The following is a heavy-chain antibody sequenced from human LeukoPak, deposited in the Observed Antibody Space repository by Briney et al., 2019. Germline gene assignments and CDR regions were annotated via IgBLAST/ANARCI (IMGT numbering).Heavy chain of an antibody. D-gene: IGHD3-22*01. V-gene: IGHV1-18*01. CDR1: VYTFTSYG. Sequence: GASVKVSCTASVYTFTSYGISWGRQAPGQGLEWMGWISAYNGNTNYAQKLQGRVTMTTDTSTSTAYMELRSLRSDDTAVYYCARANRITMIVVVITALDYWGQGTLVTVSS. J-gene: IGHJ4*02. CDR2: ISAYNGNT. CDR3: ARANRITMIVVVITALDY.